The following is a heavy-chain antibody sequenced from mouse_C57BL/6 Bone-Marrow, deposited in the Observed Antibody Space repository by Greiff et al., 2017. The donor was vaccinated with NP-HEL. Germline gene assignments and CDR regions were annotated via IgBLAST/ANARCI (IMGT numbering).Heavy chain of an antibody. CDR2: ISSGGSYT. J-gene: IGHJ4*01. Sequence: EVNLVESGGDLVKPGGSLKLSCAASGFTFSSYGMSWVRQTPDKRLEWVATISSGGSYTYYPDSVKGRFTISRDNAKNTLYLQMSSLKSEDTAMYYCARRGSFAMDYWGQGTSVTVSS. CDR1: GFTFSSYG. V-gene: IGHV5-6*02. CDR3: ARRGSFAMDY.